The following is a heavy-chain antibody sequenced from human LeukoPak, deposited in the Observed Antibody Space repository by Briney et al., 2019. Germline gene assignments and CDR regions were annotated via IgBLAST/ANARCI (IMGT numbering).Heavy chain of an antibody. CDR3: ARSRGAVADTFDY. D-gene: IGHD6-19*01. CDR1: GGSISSYY. Sequence: PSETLSLTCTVSGGSISSYYWSWIRQPPGKGLEWIGYIYYSGSTNYNPSLKSRVTISVDTSKNQFSLELSSVTAADTAVYYCARSRGAVADTFDYWGQGTLVTVSS. V-gene: IGHV4-59*01. CDR2: IYYSGST. J-gene: IGHJ4*02.